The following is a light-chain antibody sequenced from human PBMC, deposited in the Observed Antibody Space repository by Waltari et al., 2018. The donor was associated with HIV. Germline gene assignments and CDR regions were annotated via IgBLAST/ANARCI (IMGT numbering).Light chain of an antibody. CDR1: VLAKQY. V-gene: IGLV3-25*03. CDR2: KDT. J-gene: IGLJ2*01. Sequence: YELTQPPSMSVSPGQTAKIPCSGDVLAKQYAYWYQQRPGQAPALVMSKDTERPSGIPERFSGSSSGTTVTLTISGVQAEDEADYHCRSSDGSRPWIFGGGTKLTVL. CDR3: RSSDGSRPWI.